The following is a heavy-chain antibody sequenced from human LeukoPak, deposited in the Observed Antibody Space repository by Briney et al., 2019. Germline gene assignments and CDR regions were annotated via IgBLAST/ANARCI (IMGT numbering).Heavy chain of an antibody. CDR1: GGSFSGYY. D-gene: IGHD6-25*01. CDR3: ARGYSGAFDP. V-gene: IGHV4-34*01. CDR2: INHSGST. Sequence: PSETLSLACAVYGGSFSGYYWSWIRQPPGKGLEWIEEINHSGSTNYNPSLKSRVTISVDTSKNQFSLKLSSVTAADTAVYYCARGYSGAFDPWGQGTLVTVSS. J-gene: IGHJ5*02.